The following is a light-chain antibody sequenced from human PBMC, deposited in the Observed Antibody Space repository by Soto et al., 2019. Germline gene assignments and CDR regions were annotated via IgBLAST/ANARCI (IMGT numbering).Light chain of an antibody. CDR3: AAWDDSLNGHV. Sequence: QSVLTQPHSASGTPGQRVTISCSGSSSNIGTSSVHWFQQLPRTAPKLLISTTNQRPSGVPERFSGSKSGTSASLAISGLQSEDEADYYCAAWDDSLNGHVFGTGTKSPS. J-gene: IGLJ1*01. CDR1: SSNIGTSS. CDR2: TTN. V-gene: IGLV1-44*01.